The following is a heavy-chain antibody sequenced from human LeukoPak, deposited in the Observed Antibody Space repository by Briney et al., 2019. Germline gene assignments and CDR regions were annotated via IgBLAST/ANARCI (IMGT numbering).Heavy chain of an antibody. J-gene: IGHJ4*02. D-gene: IGHD3-10*02. CDR2: IRSKALYGTS. Sequence: GGSLRLPCTGSGFRFGGYALSWVRQAPGKGLEWVGFIRSKALYGTSEYAASVEGRFTISRDDFNNIAYLQMNSLKTEDTAVYFCVRESVRDYYFDYWGQGTLVTVSS. V-gene: IGHV3-49*04. CDR3: VRESVRDYYFDY. CDR1: GFRFGGYA.